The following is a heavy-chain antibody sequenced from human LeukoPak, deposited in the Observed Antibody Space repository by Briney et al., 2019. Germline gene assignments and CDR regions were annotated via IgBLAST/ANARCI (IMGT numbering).Heavy chain of an antibody. D-gene: IGHD3-9*01. CDR2: IYHSGST. CDR1: GYSISSGYY. Sequence: RPSETLSLTCTVSGYSISSGYYWGWIRQPPGKGLEWIGSIYHSGSTYYNPSLKSRVTISVDTSKNQFSLKLSSVTAADTAVYYCARMDVLRYFDWLSDTGGDFDCWGQGTLVTVSS. J-gene: IGHJ4*02. V-gene: IGHV4-38-2*02. CDR3: ARMDVLRYFDWLSDTGGDFDC.